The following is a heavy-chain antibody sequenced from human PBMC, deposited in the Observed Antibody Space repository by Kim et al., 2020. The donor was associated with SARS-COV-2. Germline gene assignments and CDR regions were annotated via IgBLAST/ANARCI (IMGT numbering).Heavy chain of an antibody. CDR3: ASWNADYCYDYGIDV. CDR2: INEGGGKT. Sequence: GGSLRLSCAASGFTFSSYAMSWVRQAPGKGLEWVADINEGGGKTYYADSVKGRFTISRDNSKNTLYLQMNSLRAEDTAVYYCASWNADYCYDYGIDVWGQGTPVTVSS. J-gene: IGHJ6*02. CDR1: GFTFSSYA. D-gene: IGHD1-1*01. V-gene: IGHV3-23*01.